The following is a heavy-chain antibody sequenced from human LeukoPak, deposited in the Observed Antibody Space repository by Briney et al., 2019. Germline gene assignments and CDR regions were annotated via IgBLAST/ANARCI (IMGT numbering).Heavy chain of an antibody. D-gene: IGHD5-18*01. CDR2: ISATGVNT. V-gene: IGHV3-23*01. J-gene: IGHJ3*02. CDR3: ARQPAGYSYGAGAFDI. CDR1: GFVTKNYA. Sequence: GGSLRLSCTPSGFVTKNYAMSWVRLAPGKGMEWVSIISATGVNTYYADSVKGRFNIYRDNSKNTLYLQMNSLRAEDTAVYYCARQPAGYSYGAGAFDIWGQGTMVTVSS.